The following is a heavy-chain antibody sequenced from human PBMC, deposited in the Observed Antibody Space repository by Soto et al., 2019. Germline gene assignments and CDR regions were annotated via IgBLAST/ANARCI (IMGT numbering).Heavy chain of an antibody. CDR3: ARFNVVVPAAMGDYYYYYGMDV. Sequence: SETLSLTCAVSGGSISSSNWWSWVRQPPGKGLEWIGEIYHSGSTNYNPSLKSRVTISVDKSKNQFSLKLSSVTAADTAVYYCARFNVVVPAAMGDYYYYYGMDVWGQGTTVTVSS. CDR2: IYHSGST. V-gene: IGHV4-4*02. D-gene: IGHD2-2*01. J-gene: IGHJ6*02. CDR1: GGSISSSNW.